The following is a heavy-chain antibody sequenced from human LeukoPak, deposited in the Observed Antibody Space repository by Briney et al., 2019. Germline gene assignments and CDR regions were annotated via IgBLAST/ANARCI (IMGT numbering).Heavy chain of an antibody. V-gene: IGHV3-74*01. CDR3: ARSNQADDY. D-gene: IGHD1-14*01. Sequence: GESLRLSCAASGFAFSSYWMHWVRQVPGKGLVWVARINPGGSSITYADSVKGRFTISRDNAKNTLYLQMDSLRAEDTGVYYCARSNQADDYWGQGTLVTVSS. CDR1: GFAFSSYW. J-gene: IGHJ4*02. CDR2: INPGGSSI.